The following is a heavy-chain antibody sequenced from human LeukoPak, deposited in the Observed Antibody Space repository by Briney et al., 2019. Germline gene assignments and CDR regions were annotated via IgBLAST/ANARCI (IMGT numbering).Heavy chain of an antibody. Sequence: PGGSLRLSCAASGFTFGSYWMHWVRQVPGEGLVWVSRINSDGSITTYADSVKGRFTISRDNAKNTLYLQMNSLRAEDTAVYYCVRVGQAGYIYWGQGTLVTVSS. V-gene: IGHV3-74*01. CDR1: GFTFGSYW. CDR3: VRVGQAGYIY. CDR2: INSDGSIT. D-gene: IGHD5-24*01. J-gene: IGHJ4*02.